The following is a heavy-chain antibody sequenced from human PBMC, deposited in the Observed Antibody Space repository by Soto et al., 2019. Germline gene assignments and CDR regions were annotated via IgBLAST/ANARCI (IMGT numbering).Heavy chain of an antibody. CDR3: TRDPPGTGIDY. J-gene: IGHJ4*02. Sequence: EVQLVESGGGLVQPGGSLRLSCAVSGFTLSSYWMHWVRQAPGKGLVWVSRIKPDGSSTSYADSVKGRFTISRDNARNTLYLQMISLRAEDTAVYYCTRDPPGTGIDYWGQGTLVTVSS. D-gene: IGHD1-1*01. V-gene: IGHV3-74*01. CDR1: GFTLSSYW. CDR2: IKPDGSST.